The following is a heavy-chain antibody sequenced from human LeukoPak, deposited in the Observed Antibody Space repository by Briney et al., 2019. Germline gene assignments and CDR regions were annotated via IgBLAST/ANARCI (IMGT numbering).Heavy chain of an antibody. CDR2: ISSNSGSI. V-gene: IGHV3-9*01. J-gene: IGHJ6*02. D-gene: IGHD3-16*01. CDR1: GFTFDDYA. CDR3: ARGGGLDV. Sequence: PGGSLRLSCAASGFTFDDYAMHWVRQAPGKGLEWVSGISSNSGSIGYADSVKGRFTISRDNAKNSLYLQMSNLRAEDTAVYFCARGGGLDVWGQGATVTVSS.